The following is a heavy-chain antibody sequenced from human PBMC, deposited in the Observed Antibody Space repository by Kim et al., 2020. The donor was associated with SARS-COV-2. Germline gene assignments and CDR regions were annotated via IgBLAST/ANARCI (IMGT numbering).Heavy chain of an antibody. D-gene: IGHD6-25*01. J-gene: IGHJ5*02. Sequence: ASVKGRFIISGDDSKNIAYLQMNSLKTEDTAVYYCTRGGYGSGYRPNWFDPWGQGTLVTVSS. CDR3: TRGGYGSGYRPNWFDP. V-gene: IGHV3-49*02.